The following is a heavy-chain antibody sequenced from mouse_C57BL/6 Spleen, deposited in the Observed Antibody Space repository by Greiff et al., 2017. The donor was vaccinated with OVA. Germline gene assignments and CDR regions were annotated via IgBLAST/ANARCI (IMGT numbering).Heavy chain of an antibody. CDR2: IHPNSGST. CDR1: GYTFTSYW. V-gene: IGHV1-64*01. J-gene: IGHJ2*01. CDR3: ARAYYGSSYAY. Sequence: QVQLQQPGAELVKPGASVKLSCKASGYTFTSYWMHWVKQRPGQGLEWIGMIHPNSGSTNYNEKFKSKATLTVDKSSSTAYMQLGSLTSEDSAVYYYARAYYGSSYAYWGQGTTLTVSS. D-gene: IGHD1-1*01.